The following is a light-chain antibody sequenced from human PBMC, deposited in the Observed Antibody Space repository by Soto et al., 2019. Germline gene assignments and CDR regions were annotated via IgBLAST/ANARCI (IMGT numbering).Light chain of an antibody. Sequence: VLTQSPATLSLSPGERATLFCKASQSVGIYMGWFQQKPGQAPRVLIYDATNSAGGVPARFRGSGSGTDFTLTISSLEAEDSAVYYCQQRDIWPPLTFGGGTKLEIK. J-gene: IGKJ4*01. CDR1: QSVGIY. CDR2: DAT. CDR3: QQRDIWPPLT. V-gene: IGKV3-11*01.